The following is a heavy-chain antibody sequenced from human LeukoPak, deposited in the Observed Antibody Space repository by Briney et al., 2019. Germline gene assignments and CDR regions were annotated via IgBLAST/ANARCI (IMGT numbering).Heavy chain of an antibody. CDR1: GFTVSSNY. V-gene: IGHV3-66*02. J-gene: IGHJ3*02. D-gene: IGHD1-26*01. CDR3: ARDEGSGTIPLIDI. CDR2: IYSGGST. Sequence: GGSLRLSCAASGFTVSSNYMSWVRQAPGKGLEWVSVIYSGGSTYYADSVKGRFTISRDNSKNTLYLQMNSLRAEDTAVYYCARDEGSGTIPLIDIWGQGTMVTVSS.